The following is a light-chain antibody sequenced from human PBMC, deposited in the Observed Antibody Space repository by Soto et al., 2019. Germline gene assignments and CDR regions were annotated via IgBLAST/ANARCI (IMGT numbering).Light chain of an antibody. V-gene: IGLV1-40*01. CDR1: SSNIGAGYD. CDR3: SSYISSSTFVV. CDR2: GHT. Sequence: QAVVTQPPSVSGAPGQRVTISCTGGSSNIGAGYDVHWYQQLPGTAPKLLINGHTNGPSGVPERFSGSKSGTSASLAITGLQAEDEADYYCSSYISSSTFVVFGGGTKLTVL. J-gene: IGLJ2*01.